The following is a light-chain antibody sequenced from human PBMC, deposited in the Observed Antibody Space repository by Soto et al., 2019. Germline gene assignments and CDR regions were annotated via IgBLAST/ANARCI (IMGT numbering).Light chain of an antibody. J-gene: IGLJ3*02. CDR3: AAWDDSLNCHWL. V-gene: IGLV1-44*01. CDR2: SNN. CDR1: SSNIGSDT. Sequence: QSVLTQPPSASGTPGQRVTISCSGSSSNIGSDTVNWYQQLPGTAPKLLIYSNNQRPSGVPDRFSGSKSGTSASLAISGLQAEDEADYYCAAWDDSLNCHWLFGGGTKLTVL.